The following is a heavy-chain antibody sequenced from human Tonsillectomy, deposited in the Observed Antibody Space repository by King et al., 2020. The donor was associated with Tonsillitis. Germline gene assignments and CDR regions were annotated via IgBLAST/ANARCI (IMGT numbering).Heavy chain of an antibody. J-gene: IGHJ3*02. Sequence: VQLVESGGGLVQPGGSLRLSCAASGFTFRSYAMSWVRQAPGKGLEWVSTISGGDCSTYYADSVKGRFTISRDNSKNTLYLQMNSLRVEDTAVYYCAKGYDFWSGYYAFGIWGQGTMVTVSS. V-gene: IGHV3-23*04. CDR2: ISGGDCST. D-gene: IGHD3-3*01. CDR3: AKGYDFWSGYYAFGI. CDR1: GFTFRSYA.